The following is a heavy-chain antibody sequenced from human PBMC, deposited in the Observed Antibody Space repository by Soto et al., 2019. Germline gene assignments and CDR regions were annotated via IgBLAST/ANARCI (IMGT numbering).Heavy chain of an antibody. Sequence: PGGSQRLSCAASGFTFRSYSRNWVRQAPGKGLEWVSSISSSSSYIYYADSVKGRFTISRDNAKNSLYLQMNSLRAEDTAVYYCARDGATRGSSWFWGQGTLVTVSS. J-gene: IGHJ4*02. D-gene: IGHD6-13*01. V-gene: IGHV3-21*01. CDR3: ARDGATRGSSWF. CDR2: ISSSSSYI. CDR1: GFTFRSYS.